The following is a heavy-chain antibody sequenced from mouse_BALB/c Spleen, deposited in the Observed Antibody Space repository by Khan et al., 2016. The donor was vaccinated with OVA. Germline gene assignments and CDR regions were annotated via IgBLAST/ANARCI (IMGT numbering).Heavy chain of an antibody. CDR1: GYSITSGYG. CDR3: ARTARLKY. J-gene: IGHJ2*01. V-gene: IGHV3-2*02. Sequence: EVQLQESGPGLVKPSQSLSLTCTVTGYSITSGYGWNWIRQFPGNKLECMGYISYSGSTNYNPSLKSRISITRDTSKNQSFLQLNSVTTEDTATYYCARTARLKYWGQGTTLTVSA. CDR2: ISYSGST. D-gene: IGHD1-2*01.